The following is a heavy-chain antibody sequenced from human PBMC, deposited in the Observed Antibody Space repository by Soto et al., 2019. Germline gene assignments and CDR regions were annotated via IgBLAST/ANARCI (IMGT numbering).Heavy chain of an antibody. D-gene: IGHD3-22*01. CDR2: INHSGST. V-gene: IGHV4-34*01. J-gene: IGHJ5*02. Sequence: PSETLSLTCAVYGGSFSGYYWSWIRQPPGKGLEWIGEINHSGSTNYNPSLKSRVTISVDTSKNQFSLKLSSVTAADTAVYYCARRRYDSSGYYFRVSYNWFDPWGQGTLVTVSS. CDR1: GGSFSGYY. CDR3: ARRRYDSSGYYFRVSYNWFDP.